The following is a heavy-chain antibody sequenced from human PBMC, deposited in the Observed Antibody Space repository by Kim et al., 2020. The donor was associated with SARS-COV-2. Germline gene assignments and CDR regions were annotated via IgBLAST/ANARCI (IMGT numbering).Heavy chain of an antibody. Sequence: SETLSLTCTVSGGSISSYYWSWIRQPPGKGLEWIGYIYYSGSTNYNPSLKSRVTISVDTSKNQFSLKLSSVTAADTAVYYCARDQTAYSSGWYGVYYYGMDVWGQGTTVTVSS. CDR2: IYYSGST. CDR3: ARDQTAYSSGWYGVYYYGMDV. J-gene: IGHJ6*02. CDR1: GGSISSYY. D-gene: IGHD6-19*01. V-gene: IGHV4-59*13.